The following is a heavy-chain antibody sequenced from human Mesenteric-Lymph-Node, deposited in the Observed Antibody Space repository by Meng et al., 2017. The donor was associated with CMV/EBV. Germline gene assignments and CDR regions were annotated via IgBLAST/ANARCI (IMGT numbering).Heavy chain of an antibody. CDR2: MSSTGAYT. J-gene: IGHJ6*02. V-gene: IGHV3-21*01. CDR1: GFTFSSYA. CDR3: ARGPSYCSNEVCPEWDV. Sequence: GESLKISCAASGFTFSSYAMSWVRQAPGKGLEWVSSMSSTGAYTFYTHALRGRFTISRDNAKKSLFLQMNSLTAEDTAVYYCARGPSYCSNEVCPEWDVWGQGTTVTVSS. D-gene: IGHD2-8*01.